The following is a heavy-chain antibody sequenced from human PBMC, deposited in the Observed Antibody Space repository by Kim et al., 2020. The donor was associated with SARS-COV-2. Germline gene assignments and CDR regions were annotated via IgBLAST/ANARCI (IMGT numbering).Heavy chain of an antibody. Sequence: ASVKVSCKASGYTFTSYGISWVRQAPGQGLEWMGWISAYNGNTNYAQKLQGRVTMTTDTSTSTAYMELRSLRSDDTAVYYCARVFRNVQQLVPSIATNWFDPWGQGTLVTVSS. CDR1: GYTFTSYG. D-gene: IGHD6-13*01. V-gene: IGHV1-18*01. CDR2: ISAYNGNT. CDR3: ARVFRNVQQLVPSIATNWFDP. J-gene: IGHJ5*02.